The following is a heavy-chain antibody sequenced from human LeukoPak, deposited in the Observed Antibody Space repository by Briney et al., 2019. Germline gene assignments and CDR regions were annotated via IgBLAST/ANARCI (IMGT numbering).Heavy chain of an antibody. CDR3: AEHPSMPRGPGY. CDR1: GFTFSSYS. CDR2: ISSSSSCI. D-gene: IGHD3-10*01. Sequence: GGSLRLSCAASGFTFSSYSMNWVRQAPGKGLEWVSSISSSSSCIYYADSVKGRFTISRDNAKNSLYLQMNSLRAEDTAVYYCAEHPSMPRGPGYWGQGTLVTVSS. J-gene: IGHJ4*02. V-gene: IGHV3-21*04.